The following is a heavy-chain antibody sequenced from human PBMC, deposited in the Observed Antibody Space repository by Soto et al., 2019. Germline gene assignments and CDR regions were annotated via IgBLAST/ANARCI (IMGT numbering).Heavy chain of an antibody. V-gene: IGHV3-64*01. D-gene: IGHD2-15*01. Sequence: GGSLRLSCAASGFTFSSYAMHWVRQAPGKGLEYVSGISSYGGSTYYANSVKGRFTISRDNSKNTLSLQMGSLRAEDVAVYYFARGRGNCSGGTCYYYMDVWGKGTTVTVSS. J-gene: IGHJ6*03. CDR2: ISSYGGST. CDR1: GFTFSSYA. CDR3: ARGRGNCSGGTCYYYMDV.